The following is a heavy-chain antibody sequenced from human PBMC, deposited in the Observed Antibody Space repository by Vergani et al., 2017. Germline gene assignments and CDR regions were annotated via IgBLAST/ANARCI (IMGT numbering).Heavy chain of an antibody. V-gene: IGHV1-69*01. CDR1: GGTFSSYA. D-gene: IGHD2-2*02. CDR2: IIPIFGTA. J-gene: IGHJ4*02. Sequence: QVQLVQSGAEVKKPGSSVKVSCKASGGTFSSYAISWVRQAPGQGLEWIGGIIPIFGTANYAQKFQGRVTITADESTSTAYMELSSLRSEDTAVYYCARGYPYCSSTSCYRFDYWGQGTLVTVSS. CDR3: ARGYPYCSSTSCYRFDY.